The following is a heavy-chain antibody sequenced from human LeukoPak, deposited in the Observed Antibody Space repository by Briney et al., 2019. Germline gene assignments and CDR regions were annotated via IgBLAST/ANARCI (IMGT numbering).Heavy chain of an antibody. CDR3: ARHFGSGSYVALKHYYFDS. CDR2: IYPGDSDT. V-gene: IGHV5-51*01. Sequence: GASLQISGEGSGSIFTSYWIGWVRQLPGKGLEGMGIIYPGDSDTRYSPSIQGQVTISADKSISTAYLQWSSLKASDTAMYYCARHFGSGSYVALKHYYFDSWGQGTLVTVSS. J-gene: IGHJ4*02. CDR1: GSIFTSYW. D-gene: IGHD3-10*01.